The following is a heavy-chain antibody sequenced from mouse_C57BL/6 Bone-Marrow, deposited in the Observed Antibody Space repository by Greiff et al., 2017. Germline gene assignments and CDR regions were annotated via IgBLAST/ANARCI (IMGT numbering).Heavy chain of an antibody. CDR3: ARDGVGFYYGSSYYAMDY. CDR2: ISDGGSYT. CDR1: GFTFSSYA. J-gene: IGHJ4*01. V-gene: IGHV5-4*01. Sequence: EVNLVESGGGLVKPGGSLKLSCAASGFTFSSYAMSWVRQTPEKRLEWVATISDGGSYTYYPDNVTGRFTISRDNAKNNLYLQMSHLKSEDTAMYYCARDGVGFYYGSSYYAMDYWGQGTSVTVSS. D-gene: IGHD1-1*01.